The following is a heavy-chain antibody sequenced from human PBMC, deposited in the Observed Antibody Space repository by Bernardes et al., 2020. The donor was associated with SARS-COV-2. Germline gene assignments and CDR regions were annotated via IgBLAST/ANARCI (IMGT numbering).Heavy chain of an antibody. CDR3: ARGWYSSSWYYFDY. Sequence: GGSMRLACAASGFTFSSYGMPWVRQAPGKGLEWVAVIWYDGSTKYYADSVRGRFTISRDNSKNTLYLQMNSLRAEDTAVYYCARGWYSSSWYYFDYWGQGTLVTVSS. D-gene: IGHD6-13*01. V-gene: IGHV3-33*01. CDR1: GFTFSSYG. CDR2: IWYDGSTK. J-gene: IGHJ4*02.